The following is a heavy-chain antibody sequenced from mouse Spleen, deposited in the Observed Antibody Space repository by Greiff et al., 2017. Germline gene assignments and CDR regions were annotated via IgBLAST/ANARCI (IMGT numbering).Heavy chain of an antibody. V-gene: IGHV1-64*01. Sequence: VQLQQPGAELVKPGASVKLSCKASGYTFTSYWMHWVKQRPGQGLEWIGMIHPNSGSTNYNEKFKSKATLTVDKSSSTAYMQLSSLTSEDSAVYYCARHRYEGAMDYWGQGTSVTVSS. D-gene: IGHD2-14*01. CDR3: ARHRYEGAMDY. CDR2: IHPNSGST. J-gene: IGHJ4*01. CDR1: GYTFTSYW.